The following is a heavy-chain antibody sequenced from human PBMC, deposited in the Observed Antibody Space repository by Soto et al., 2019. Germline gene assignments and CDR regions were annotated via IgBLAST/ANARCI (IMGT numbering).Heavy chain of an antibody. J-gene: IGHJ6*03. CDR1: AFTFSRHG. CDR2: RWSDGSNQ. V-gene: IGHV3-33*01. Sequence: QVQLVESGGGVVQPGGSLRLSCAASAFTFSRHGMHWVRQAPGTGLQWVGVRWSDGSNQRYAESVKGRFTISRDNSQNTLYLQMNSLRAEDTAVDYCARERTFGETNHNYMDVWGTGITVTVSS. D-gene: IGHD3-10*01. CDR3: ARERTFGETNHNYMDV.